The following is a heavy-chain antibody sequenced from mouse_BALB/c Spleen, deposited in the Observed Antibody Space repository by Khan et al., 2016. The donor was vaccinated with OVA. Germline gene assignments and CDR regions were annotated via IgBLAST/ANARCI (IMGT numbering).Heavy chain of an antibody. Sequence: VQLKESGGGLVQPGGSRKLSCAASGFTFSNFGMHWVRQAPEKGLEWVAYINSGSSTIYYADPVKGRFTISRDNPTNTLFLQMTSLRSEDTAMSYCGGGNWAYWGQGTTLTVSA. J-gene: IGHJ2*01. CDR3: GGGNWAY. D-gene: IGHD4-1*01. V-gene: IGHV5-17*02. CDR2: INSGSSTI. CDR1: GFTFSNFG.